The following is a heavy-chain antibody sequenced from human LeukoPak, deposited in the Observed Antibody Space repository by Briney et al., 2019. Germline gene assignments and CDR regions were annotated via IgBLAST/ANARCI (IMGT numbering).Heavy chain of an antibody. D-gene: IGHD1-26*01. CDR3: ANQKYSGSYGADY. J-gene: IGHJ4*02. CDR2: ILYDGNNK. Sequence: PGGSPRLSCAASGLILSNFGMHWFRQAPGKGLEWVAFILYDGNNKDYADSVKGRFTISRDNSKNTLYLQMNSLRADDTAVFYCANQKYSGSYGADYWGQGTLVTVSS. CDR1: GLILSNFG. V-gene: IGHV3-30*02.